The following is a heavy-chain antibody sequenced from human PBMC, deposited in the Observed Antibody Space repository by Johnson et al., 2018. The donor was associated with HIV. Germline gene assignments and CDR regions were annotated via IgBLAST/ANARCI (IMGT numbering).Heavy chain of an antibody. CDR2: ISSDGNNK. J-gene: IGHJ3*02. D-gene: IGHD2-21*01. V-gene: IGHV3-30-3*01. Sequence: QVQLVESGGGVVQPGRSLRLSCAASGFTFSSYAMHWVRQAPGKGLVWVAIISSDGNNKYYSVSVKGRFTISRDNSKNTLYLQMNSRRPEDTPVYYCATLGVVIATRDAFDIWGQGTMVTVSS. CDR1: GFTFSSYA. CDR3: ATLGVVIATRDAFDI.